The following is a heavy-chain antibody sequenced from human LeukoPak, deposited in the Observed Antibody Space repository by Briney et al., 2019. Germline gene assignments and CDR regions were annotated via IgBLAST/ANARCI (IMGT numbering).Heavy chain of an antibody. Sequence: ASVKVSCKASGYTFTGYYMHWVRQAPGQGLEWMGWINHNSGGTNYAQKFQGRVTMTRDTSISTAYMELSRLRSDDTAVYYCARDLSDSSSWYAPTAYFDYWGQGTLVTVSS. J-gene: IGHJ4*02. CDR3: ARDLSDSSSWYAPTAYFDY. CDR1: GYTFTGYY. D-gene: IGHD6-13*01. V-gene: IGHV1-2*02. CDR2: INHNSGGT.